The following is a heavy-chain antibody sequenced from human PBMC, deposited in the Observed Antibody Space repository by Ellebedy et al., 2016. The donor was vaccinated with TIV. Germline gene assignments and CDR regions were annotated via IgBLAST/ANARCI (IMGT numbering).Heavy chain of an antibody. CDR1: GGSISGYY. J-gene: IGHJ4*02. Sequence: MPSETLSLTCTVSGGSISGYYWSWIRQTPEKGLEWIGFIYYRGTTDYHPSLQSRVTMSVDTSKNQFSLKMNSVTAADAAMYYCARRAAGLSTKFDSWGQGALVTVSS. V-gene: IGHV4-59*01. CDR2: IYYRGTT. CDR3: ARRAAGLSTKFDS.